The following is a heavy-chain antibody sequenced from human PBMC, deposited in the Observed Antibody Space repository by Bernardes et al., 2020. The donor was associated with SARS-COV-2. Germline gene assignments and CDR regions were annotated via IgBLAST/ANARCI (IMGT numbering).Heavy chain of an antibody. J-gene: IGHJ6*02. CDR1: GDSISSYY. CDR2: IYDSGST. D-gene: IGHD3-10*01. V-gene: IGHV4-59*01. Sequence: LSLTCTVSGDSISSYYWSWIRQPPGKGLEWIGYIYDSGSTNYNPSLKSRVTISVDTSKNQFSLKVTSVNAADTAVYYCARGVQGVIITSPYYYGMDVWGQGTTVTVSS. CDR3: ARGVQGVIITSPYYYGMDV.